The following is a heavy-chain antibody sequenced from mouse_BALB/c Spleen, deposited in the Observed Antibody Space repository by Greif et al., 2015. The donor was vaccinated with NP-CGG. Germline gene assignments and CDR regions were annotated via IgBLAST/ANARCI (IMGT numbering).Heavy chain of an antibody. D-gene: IGHD1-1*01. J-gene: IGHJ3*01. CDR3: ARAGSRGWFAY. CDR2: ILPGSGST. CDR1: GYTFSSYW. Sequence: VQGVESGAELMKLGASVKISCKATGYTFSSYWIEWVKQRPGHGLEWIGEILPGSGSTNYNEKFKGKATFTADTSSNTAYMQLSSPTSEDSAVYYCARAGSRGWFAYWGQGTLVTVSA. V-gene: IGHV1-9*01.